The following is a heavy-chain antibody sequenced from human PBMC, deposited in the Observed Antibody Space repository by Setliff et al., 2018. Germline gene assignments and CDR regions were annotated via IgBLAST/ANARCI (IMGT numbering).Heavy chain of an antibody. J-gene: IGHJ4*02. CDR2: IYHGGDT. CDR3: AREGRWDYSYPIY. D-gene: IGHD4-4*01. CDR1: GGSINSGVYY. V-gene: IGHV4-39*01. Sequence: SETLSLTCTVSGGSINSGVYYWGWIRQPPGKGLEWIGRIYHGGDTSYNASLKSRVAMSLDVPERQFALKLSSVTAVDAAVYYCAREGRWDYSYPIYWGQGILVTVSS.